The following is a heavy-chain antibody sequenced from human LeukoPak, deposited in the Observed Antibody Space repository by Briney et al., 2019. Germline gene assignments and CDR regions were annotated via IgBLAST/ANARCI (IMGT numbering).Heavy chain of an antibody. Sequence: PGGSLRLSCAASGITFSNYWMHWVRQAPGKGLVWISRINSDGNSISYADSVKGRFTISRDNAKNTLYLQMNSLRAEDTALYYCARTLRLGTPRAFDIWGRGTVVTVSS. V-gene: IGHV3-74*01. CDR3: ARTLRLGTPRAFDI. CDR2: INSDGNSI. D-gene: IGHD1-14*01. CDR1: GITFSNYW. J-gene: IGHJ3*02.